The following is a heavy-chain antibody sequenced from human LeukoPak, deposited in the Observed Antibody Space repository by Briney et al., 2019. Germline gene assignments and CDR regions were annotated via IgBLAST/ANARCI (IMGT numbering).Heavy chain of an antibody. J-gene: IGHJ6*02. D-gene: IGHD6-13*01. V-gene: IGHV4-4*08. CDR1: GGSISSYY. CDR2: IYFSGTT. Sequence: SETLSLTCTVSGGSISSYYWSWIGQPPGKGLEWIGDIYFSGTTYYSPSLKSRVIISVDTSKNQFSLKLSSVTAAHTAVYYCARLGILIAAAGGGIGVWGQGTTVTVSS. CDR3: ARLGILIAAAGGGIGV.